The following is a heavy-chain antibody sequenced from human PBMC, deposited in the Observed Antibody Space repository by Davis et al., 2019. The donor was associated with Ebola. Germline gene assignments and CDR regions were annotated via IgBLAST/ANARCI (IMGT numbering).Heavy chain of an antibody. Sequence: AASVKVSCKASGYTFTSYAMHWVRQAPGQRLEWMGWINAGNGNTKYSQKFQGRVTITRDTSASTAYMELRSLRSDDTAVYYCARDRMPSIVGAKEGFDYWGQGTLVTVSS. CDR3: ARDRMPSIVGAKEGFDY. J-gene: IGHJ4*02. V-gene: IGHV1-3*01. CDR1: GYTFTSYA. CDR2: INAGNGNT. D-gene: IGHD1-26*01.